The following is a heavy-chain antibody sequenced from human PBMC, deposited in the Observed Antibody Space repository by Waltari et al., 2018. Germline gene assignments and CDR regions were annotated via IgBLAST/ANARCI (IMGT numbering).Heavy chain of an antibody. V-gene: IGHV4-4*07. Sequence: QVQLQESGPGLVKPSEPLSLTCPVSGGSISSYYWSWIRPPAGTGLEWIGRIYTRGSTNYNPSLKSRVTMSVDTSKNQFSLKLSSVTAADTAVYYCARDQYYDSSGYYYPNWFDPWGQGTLVTVSS. J-gene: IGHJ5*02. D-gene: IGHD3-22*01. CDR1: GGSISSYY. CDR2: IYTRGST. CDR3: ARDQYYDSSGYYYPNWFDP.